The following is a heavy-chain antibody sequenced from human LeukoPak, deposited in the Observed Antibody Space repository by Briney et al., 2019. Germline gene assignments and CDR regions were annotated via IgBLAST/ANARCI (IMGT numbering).Heavy chain of an antibody. CDR1: GFTFSSYE. D-gene: IGHD3-10*01. J-gene: IGHJ3*02. V-gene: IGHV3-48*03. CDR2: ITTTDTTK. CDR3: ARGGFVFDI. Sequence: GGSLRLSCAASGFTFSSYEMNWVRQGPGKGLEWISYITTTDTTKYYTDSVKGRFTISRDNAKNSLYLLMHSLRAEDTAVYYCARGGFVFDIWGQGTVVTVSS.